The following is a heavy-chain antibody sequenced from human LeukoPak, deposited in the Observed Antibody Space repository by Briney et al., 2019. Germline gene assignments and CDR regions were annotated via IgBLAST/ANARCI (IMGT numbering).Heavy chain of an antibody. Sequence: SETLSLTCTVSGGSISSYYWSWIRQPPGKGLEWIGYIYYSGSTNYNPSLKSRVTISVDTSKNQFSLKLSSVTAADPAVYYCARGIAVAGTLIYYYYYYMDVWGKGTTVTISS. CDR1: GGSISSYY. V-gene: IGHV4-59*01. CDR2: IYYSGST. D-gene: IGHD6-19*01. J-gene: IGHJ6*03. CDR3: ARGIAVAGTLIYYYYYYMDV.